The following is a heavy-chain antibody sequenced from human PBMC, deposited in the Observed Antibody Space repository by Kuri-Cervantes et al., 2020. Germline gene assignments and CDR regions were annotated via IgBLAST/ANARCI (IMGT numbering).Heavy chain of an antibody. CDR2: ISAYNGNT. V-gene: IGHV1-18*01. D-gene: IGHD1-26*01. CDR1: GYTFTSYG. J-gene: IGHJ3*02. CDR3: ARGHLVGAPIVVDAFDI. Sequence: ASVMVSCKASGYTFTSYGISWVRQAPGQGLEWMGWISAYNGNTNYAQKLQGRVTMTTDTSTSTAYMELRSLRAEDTALYYCARGHLVGAPIVVDAFDIWGQGTMVTVSS.